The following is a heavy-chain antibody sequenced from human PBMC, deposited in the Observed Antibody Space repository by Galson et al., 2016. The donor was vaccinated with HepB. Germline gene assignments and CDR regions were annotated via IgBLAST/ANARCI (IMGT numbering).Heavy chain of an antibody. CDR3: ARERRYCSDGSCYSFDY. V-gene: IGHV6-1*01. CDR1: GDSVSSSSAT. J-gene: IGHJ4*02. CDR2: TYYRSAWLD. Sequence: CAISGDSVSSSSATWNWIRQSPSRGLEWLGRTYYRSAWLDDYAVSVKSRISINPDTSKNRFSLHSNSVTPEDTAVYYCARERRYCSDGSCYSFDYWGLGTLVTVSS. D-gene: IGHD2-15*01.